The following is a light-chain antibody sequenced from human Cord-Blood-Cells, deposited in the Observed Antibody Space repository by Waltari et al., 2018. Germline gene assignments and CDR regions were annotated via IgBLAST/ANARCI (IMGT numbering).Light chain of an antibody. CDR1: QSISSY. V-gene: IGKV1-39*01. J-gene: IGKJ1*01. CDR3: QQSYSTPRT. Sequence: DIQMTQSPSSLSASVGDRVTITCRASQSISSYLNWYQQKPGKAPKLLIYAASSVQSGVPSRCSGSGAGTEFTLTISSLQPEDFATYYCQQSYSTPRTFGQGTKVEIK. CDR2: AAS.